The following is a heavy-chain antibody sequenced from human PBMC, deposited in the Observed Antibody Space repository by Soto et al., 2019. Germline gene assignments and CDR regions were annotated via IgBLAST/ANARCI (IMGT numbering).Heavy chain of an antibody. J-gene: IGHJ5*01. CDR1: GFTFSTYG. CDR2: ISYDGSNN. Sequence: QVQLVESGGGVVQPGKSLRLSCAASGFTFSTYGMHWVRQAPGKGLEWVAVISYDGSNNYYADSVKGRFTISRDNSKNTLYLQMNSLRTEDTAMYYCAKDRLGSGWYFEYGDWFDSWGQGTLVTVSS. V-gene: IGHV3-30*18. D-gene: IGHD6-19*01. CDR3: AKDRLGSGWYFEYGDWFDS.